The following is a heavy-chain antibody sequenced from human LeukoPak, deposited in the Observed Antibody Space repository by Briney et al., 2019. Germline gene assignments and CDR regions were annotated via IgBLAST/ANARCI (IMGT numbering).Heavy chain of an antibody. CDR2: VNPSGGST. J-gene: IGHJ6*02. Sequence: ASVKVSCKASGYTFTSYYMHWVRQAPGQGLEWMGIVNPSGGSTSYAQKFQGRVTMTRDTSTSTVYKELSSLRSEDTAVYYCAKTVAAAGTGPTYYYYGMDVRGQGTTVTVS. D-gene: IGHD6-13*01. V-gene: IGHV1-46*01. CDR1: GYTFTSYY. CDR3: AKTVAAAGTGPTYYYYGMDV.